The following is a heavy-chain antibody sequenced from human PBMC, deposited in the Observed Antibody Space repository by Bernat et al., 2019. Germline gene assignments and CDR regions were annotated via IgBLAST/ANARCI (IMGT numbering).Heavy chain of an antibody. CDR1: GFTFSSYA. CDR2: ISGSGGST. CDR3: ARGPDCTNGVCYIDY. J-gene: IGHJ4*02. Sequence: EVQLLESGGGLVQPGGSLRLSCAASGFTFSSYAMSWVRQAPGKGLEWVSAISGSGGSTYYADSVKGRFTISRDNSKNTLYLQMNSLRAEDTALYYCARGPDCTNGVCYIDYWGQGTLVTVSS. D-gene: IGHD2-8*01. V-gene: IGHV3-23*01.